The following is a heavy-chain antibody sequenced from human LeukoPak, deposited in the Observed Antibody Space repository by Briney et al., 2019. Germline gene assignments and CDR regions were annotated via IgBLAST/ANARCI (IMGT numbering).Heavy chain of an antibody. CDR3: AKDQALVYYYDSGGYYSPNYFDY. Sequence: GGSLRLSCAASGFTFSSYAMSWVRQAPGKGLEWVSAISGSGGSTYYADSVKGRFTISRDNSKNTLYLQMNSLRAEDTAVYYCAKDQALVYYYDSGGYYSPNYFDYWGQGTLVTVSS. CDR2: ISGSGGST. V-gene: IGHV3-23*01. D-gene: IGHD3-22*01. CDR1: GFTFSSYA. J-gene: IGHJ4*02.